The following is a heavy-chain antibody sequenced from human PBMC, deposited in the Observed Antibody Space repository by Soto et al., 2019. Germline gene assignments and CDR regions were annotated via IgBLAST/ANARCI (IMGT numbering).Heavy chain of an antibody. CDR3: AKDGMRWGGVFDY. V-gene: IGHV3-9*01. J-gene: IGHJ4*02. CDR1: GFTFDDYA. CDR2: ISWNSGSI. D-gene: IGHD3-16*01. Sequence: EVQLVESGGGLEQPGRSLRLSCAASGFTFDDYAMHWVRQAPGKGLEWVSGISWNSGSIGYADSVKGRFTISRDNAKNSLYLQMNSLRAEDTALYYCAKDGMRWGGVFDYWGQGTLVTVSS.